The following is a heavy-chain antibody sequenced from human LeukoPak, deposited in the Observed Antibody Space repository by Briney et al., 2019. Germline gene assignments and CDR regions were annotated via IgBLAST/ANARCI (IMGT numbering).Heavy chain of an antibody. Sequence: PGGSLRLSCAASGFTFNVYTMVWVRQAPGKGPEWVAVISYDGSKTYYGDSVEGRFTISRDNSKNTLWLQMNSLRVEDTAIYYCARDWGIDTWGQGTLVTVSS. V-gene: IGHV3-30*04. CDR1: GFTFNVYT. CDR2: ISYDGSKT. J-gene: IGHJ5*02. CDR3: ARDWGIDT. D-gene: IGHD3-16*01.